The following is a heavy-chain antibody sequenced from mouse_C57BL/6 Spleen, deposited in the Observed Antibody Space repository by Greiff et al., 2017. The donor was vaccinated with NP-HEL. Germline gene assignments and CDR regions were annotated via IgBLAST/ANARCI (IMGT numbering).Heavy chain of an antibody. V-gene: IGHV5-4*01. J-gene: IGHJ4*01. CDR2: ISDGGSYT. CDR1: GFTFSSYA. CDR3: ARGGRGYYAMDY. Sequence: EVQVVESGGGLVKPGGSLKLSCAASGFTFSSYALSWVRQTPEKRLEWVATISDGGSYTYYPDNVKGRFTISRDNAKNNLYLQMSHLKSEDTAMYYCARGGRGYYAMDYWGQGTSGTVSS.